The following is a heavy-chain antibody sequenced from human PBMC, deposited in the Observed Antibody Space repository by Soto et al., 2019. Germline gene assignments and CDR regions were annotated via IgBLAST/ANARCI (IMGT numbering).Heavy chain of an antibody. CDR3: ARGDGDYYDGNGYLGRH. J-gene: IGHJ4*02. CDR2: IKSDGSGT. CDR1: GVTFSSYW. V-gene: IGHV3-74*01. D-gene: IGHD3-22*01. Sequence: PGGSLRLCCAASGVTFSSYWMPLGRQAPGKGLVWVARIKSDGSGTIYADSVKGRLTISRDNARNTLYLQMNSLRAEDTAVYFCARGDGDYYDGNGYLGRHWGQGTLVTVSS.